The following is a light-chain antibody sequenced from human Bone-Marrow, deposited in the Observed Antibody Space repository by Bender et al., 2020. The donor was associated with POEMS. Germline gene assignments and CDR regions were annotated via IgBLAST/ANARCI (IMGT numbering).Light chain of an antibody. CDR3: QAWDTYSVM. V-gene: IGLV3-1*01. CDR2: QDT. CDR1: DLGDKY. Sequence: SSEAPQPPSASASPGQTASITCPGDDLGDKYVAWYQQKPGQSPVLVIYQDTKRHSGIPERFSGSNSGNTATLTVSGTQAVDEADYYCQAWDTYSVMFGGGTKLSVL. J-gene: IGLJ3*02.